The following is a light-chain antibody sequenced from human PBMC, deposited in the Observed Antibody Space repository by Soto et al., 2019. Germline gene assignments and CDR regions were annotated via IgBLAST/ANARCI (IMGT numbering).Light chain of an antibody. CDR1: SSDVGGYNY. J-gene: IGLJ1*01. Sequence: QSALTQPASVSGSPGQSITISCTGTSSDVGGYNYVSWYQQHPGKAPKLMIYDVSNRPSGVSNRFSGSKSGNTASLTISGLQAEDEADYYCSSYTSRRSWVFGTGTKLTVL. CDR3: SSYTSRRSWV. CDR2: DVS. V-gene: IGLV2-14*01.